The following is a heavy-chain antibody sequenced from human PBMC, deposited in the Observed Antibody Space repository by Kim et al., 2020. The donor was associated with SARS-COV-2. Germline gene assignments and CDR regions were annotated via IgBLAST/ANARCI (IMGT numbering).Heavy chain of an antibody. D-gene: IGHD6-13*01. V-gene: IGHV3-21*01. CDR3: ARDRGLAAAGTG. J-gene: IGHJ4*02. Sequence: SYAASVKGRFTISRDNAKNSLYLQMNSLRAEDTAVYYCARDRGLAAAGTGWGQGTLVTVSS.